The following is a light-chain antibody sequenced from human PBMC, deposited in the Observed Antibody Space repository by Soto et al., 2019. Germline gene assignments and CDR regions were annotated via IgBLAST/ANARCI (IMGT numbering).Light chain of an antibody. CDR3: CSYAVISTFVV. V-gene: IGLV2-23*03. CDR1: SSDVGSYNF. J-gene: IGLJ2*01. Sequence: QSALTQPVSVSGSPGQSITISCTGTSSDVGSYNFVSWYRQHPGKAPKLMIFEGSKRPSGVSNRFSGSKSGNTASLTISGLLSADEADYDCCSYAVISTFVVFRGGTLLTVL. CDR2: EGS.